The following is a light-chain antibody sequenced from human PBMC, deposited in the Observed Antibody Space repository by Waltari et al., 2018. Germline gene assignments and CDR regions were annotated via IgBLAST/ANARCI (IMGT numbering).Light chain of an antibody. Sequence: DIVLTQTPLSSPVTLGQPASISFRSSQSLVYSGGNTYLSWLQQRPGQPPRLLIYQVSNRFSGVPDRFSGSGAGTDFTLKISRVEAEDVGVYYCMQGTHWPYTFGQGTRLEIK. V-gene: IGKV2-24*01. CDR3: MQGTHWPYT. CDR2: QVS. CDR1: QSLVYSGGNTY. J-gene: IGKJ2*01.